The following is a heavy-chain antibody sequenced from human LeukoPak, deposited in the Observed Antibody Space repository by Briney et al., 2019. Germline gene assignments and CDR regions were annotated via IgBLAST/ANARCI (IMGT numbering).Heavy chain of an antibody. D-gene: IGHD6-19*01. CDR2: IYYSGST. Sequence: SETLSLTCTVSGGSISSSSYYWGWIRQPPGKGLEWIGSIYYSGSTYYNPSLKSRVTISVDTSKNQFSLKLSSVTAADTAVYYCARDGAIAVAGTAWGQGTLVTVSS. CDR1: GGSISSSSYY. J-gene: IGHJ5*02. CDR3: ARDGAIAVAGTA. V-gene: IGHV4-39*07.